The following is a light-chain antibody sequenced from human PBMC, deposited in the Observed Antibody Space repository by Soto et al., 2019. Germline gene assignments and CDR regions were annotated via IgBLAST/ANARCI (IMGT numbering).Light chain of an antibody. J-gene: IGKJ5*01. CDR3: MQALQIPPT. CDR2: LGS. V-gene: IGKV2-28*01. CDR1: QSLLHSNGYNY. Sequence: DIVMTQSPLSLPVTPGEPASMSCRSSQSLLHSNGYNYFDWYLQKPGQSPQLLIYLGSNRASGVPDRFSGSGSGTGFTLKISRVAAEDVGVYYCMQALQIPPTFGQGTRLEIK.